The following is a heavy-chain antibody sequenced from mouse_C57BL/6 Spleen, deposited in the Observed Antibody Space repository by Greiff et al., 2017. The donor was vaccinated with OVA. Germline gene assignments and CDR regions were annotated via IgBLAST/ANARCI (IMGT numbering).Heavy chain of an antibody. Sequence: EVKLMESGPGLVKPSQSLSLTCSVTGYSITSGYYWNWIRQFPGNKLEWMGYISYDGSNNYNPSLKNRISITRDTSKNQFFLKLNSVTTEDTATYYCARRDYGSSVFDYWGQGTTLTVSS. D-gene: IGHD1-1*01. CDR1: GYSITSGYY. V-gene: IGHV3-6*01. CDR2: ISYDGSN. J-gene: IGHJ2*01. CDR3: ARRDYGSSVFDY.